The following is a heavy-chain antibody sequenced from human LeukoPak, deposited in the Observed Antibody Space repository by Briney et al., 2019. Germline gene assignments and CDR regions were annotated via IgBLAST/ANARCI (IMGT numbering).Heavy chain of an antibody. CDR1: GGSFSGYY. CDR3: ASGATIRRLGY. CDR2: INHSGST. D-gene: IGHD5-12*01. Sequence: PSETLSLTCAVYGGSFSGYYWSWIRQPPGKGLEWIGEINHSGSTNYNPSLKSRVTISVDTSKNQFSLKLSSVTAADTAVYYCASGATIRRLGYWGQGTLVTVSS. J-gene: IGHJ4*02. V-gene: IGHV4-34*01.